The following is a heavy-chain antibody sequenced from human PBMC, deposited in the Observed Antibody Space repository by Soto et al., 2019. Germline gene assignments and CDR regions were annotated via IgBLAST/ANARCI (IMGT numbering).Heavy chain of an antibody. CDR3: ARGRKVYTSTSYVD. CDR1: GVSFSDFS. J-gene: IGHJ4*02. Sequence: QVQLQQWGAGLLKPSETLSLTCAVYGVSFSDFSWSWIRQPPGKGLEWIGEINHSGSTNYNPSFKSRVTISEDTSKNQFSLKLSSVTAADTAVYYCARGRKVYTSTSYVDWGQGTLVTVSS. V-gene: IGHV4-34*01. D-gene: IGHD6-13*01. CDR2: INHSGST.